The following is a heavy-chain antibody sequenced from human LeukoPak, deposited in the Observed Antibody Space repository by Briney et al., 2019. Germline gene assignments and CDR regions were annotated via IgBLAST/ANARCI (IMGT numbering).Heavy chain of an antibody. V-gene: IGHV3-7*03. CDR3: ARVREDPWNSAPHAFDI. CDR1: GFVFFTSW. D-gene: IGHD1-1*01. J-gene: IGHJ3*02. Sequence: GGSLRLSCTASGFVFFTSWMTWVRQAPGKGLEWVANINLDGTEKYYLDSVRGRFTISRDNAKNSLYLQMSTLRAEDTAVYYCARVREDPWNSAPHAFDIWGQGTMVTVSS. CDR2: INLDGTEK.